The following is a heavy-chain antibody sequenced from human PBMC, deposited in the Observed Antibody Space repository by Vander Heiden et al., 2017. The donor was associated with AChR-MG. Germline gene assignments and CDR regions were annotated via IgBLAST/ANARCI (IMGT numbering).Heavy chain of an antibody. D-gene: IGHD2-8*02. CDR2: INPKSGDT. J-gene: IGHJ5*02. CDR3: ARDRGSTGYH. Sequence: QVQLVQSEAEVKKPGASAKVSCKASGFTFTGYYLHWVRQAPGQGLEYMGWINPKSGDTKYAQKFQGRVTMSRDTSISTAYMELSGLTSDDTAVYYCARDRGSTGYHWGQGTLISVSS. V-gene: IGHV1-2*02. CDR1: GFTFTGYY.